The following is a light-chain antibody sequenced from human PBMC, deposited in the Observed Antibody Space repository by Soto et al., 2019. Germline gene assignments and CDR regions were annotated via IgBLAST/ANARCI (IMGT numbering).Light chain of an antibody. Sequence: QSVLTQPPSVSGAPGQRVTISCTGSSSNIGAGYDVHWYQQLPGTAPKLLIYGNSNRPSGVPDRFSGSKSGTSASLAITGLQAEDEADHYCQSYDSSLSWVFGGGIKLTVL. J-gene: IGLJ3*02. CDR1: SSNIGAGYD. V-gene: IGLV1-40*01. CDR3: QSYDSSLSWV. CDR2: GNS.